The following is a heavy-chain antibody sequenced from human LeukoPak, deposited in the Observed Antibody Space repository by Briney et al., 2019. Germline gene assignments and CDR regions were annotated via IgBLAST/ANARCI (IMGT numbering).Heavy chain of an antibody. D-gene: IGHD3-22*01. CDR1: GFTVSSDY. CDR3: ARSTALFSSGSDY. J-gene: IGHJ4*02. V-gene: IGHV3-66*01. Sequence: GGSLRLSCAASGFTVSSDYMNWVRQAPGKGLEWLSVIYSGGSTYYADSVKGRFTISRDNSKNTLYLQMNSLRVEDTAVYYCARSTALFSSGSDYWGQGTLVTVSS. CDR2: IYSGGST.